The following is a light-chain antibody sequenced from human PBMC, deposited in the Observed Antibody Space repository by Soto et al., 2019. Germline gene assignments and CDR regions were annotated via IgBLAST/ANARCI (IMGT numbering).Light chain of an antibody. CDR3: LQDYNYTLT. CDR2: AAS. J-gene: IGKJ4*01. CDR1: QGIRND. Sequence: AIKITQSPSSLSASVGDRVTITCRASQGIRNDLGWFPHKPGKAPKLLIYAASSLHSGVLSRFIRSGAGPACTRPISSLQPEDVSTDCCLQDYNYTLTFCGGTKVDIK. V-gene: IGKV1-6*01.